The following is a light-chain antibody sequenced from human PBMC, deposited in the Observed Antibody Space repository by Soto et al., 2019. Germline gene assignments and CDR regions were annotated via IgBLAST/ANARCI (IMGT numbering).Light chain of an antibody. CDR2: EES. Sequence: DLHLTQSPSSLYASVGDRVTITCRASQAITNNLAWYQQKPGNPPRLLIYEESTLHSGVPSRFSGRKVGTQFILTIDSLQPEDFATYYCQQVNSYPRTFGGGTKVEIK. CDR3: QQVNSYPRT. V-gene: IGKV1-9*01. CDR1: QAITNN. J-gene: IGKJ4*01.